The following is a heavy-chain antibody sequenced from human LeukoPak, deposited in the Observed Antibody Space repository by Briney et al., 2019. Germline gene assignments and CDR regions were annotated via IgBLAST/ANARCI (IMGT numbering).Heavy chain of an antibody. CDR1: GFTFSSYW. CDR2: IKQDGSDK. J-gene: IGHJ4*02. D-gene: IGHD3-10*01. V-gene: IGHV3-7*03. CDR3: AKSDCASDGCKLLNY. Sequence: GGSLRLSCAASGFTFSSYWMSWVRQAPGKGLEWVANIKQDGSDKHYVDSVKGRFTISRDNAKNSLYLQMNSLRAEDTAVYYCAKSDCASDGCKLLNYWGQGTLVTASS.